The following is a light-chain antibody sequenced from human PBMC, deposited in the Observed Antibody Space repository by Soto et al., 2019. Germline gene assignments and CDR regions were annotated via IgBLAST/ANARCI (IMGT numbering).Light chain of an antibody. V-gene: IGKV3-11*01. CDR2: DAS. CDR1: QNVSHY. Sequence: EMLLTQSAATLSLSPGERATLSCRASQNVSHYLAWYQQKPGQAHRLLIYDASNRATGIPARFSGSGSGTDFTLTISSLESEDFAVYYCQQRANWPPITVGPGTRLEIK. J-gene: IGKJ5*01. CDR3: QQRANWPPIT.